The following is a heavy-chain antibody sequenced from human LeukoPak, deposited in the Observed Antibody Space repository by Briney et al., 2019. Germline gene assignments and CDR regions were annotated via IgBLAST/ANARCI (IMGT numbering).Heavy chain of an antibody. D-gene: IGHD1-20*01. CDR2: ISGSGGST. J-gene: IGHJ4*02. V-gene: IGHV3-23*01. CDR1: GFTFSSYA. CDR3: AKGILPLTGTTAKFDY. Sequence: GGSLRLSCAASGFTFSSYAMSWVRQAPVKGLEWVSTISGSGGSTYYADSMKGRFTISRDNSKNTLYLQMNSLRAEVTAVYYCAKGILPLTGTTAKFDYWGQGTLVTVSS.